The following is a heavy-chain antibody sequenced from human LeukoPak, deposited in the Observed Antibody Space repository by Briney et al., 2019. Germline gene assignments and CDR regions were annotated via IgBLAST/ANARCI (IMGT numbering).Heavy chain of an antibody. V-gene: IGHV1-18*01. CDR2: ISAYNGDT. CDR1: GYTFNKYG. J-gene: IGHJ4*02. D-gene: IGHD6-13*01. Sequence: ASVKVSCKASGYTFNKYGISWVRQAPGQGLEWMGWISAYNGDTNYAQKFQGRVTMTTDTSTSTAYMEVRSLRSDDTAVYYCARESPYSSSWYDDYWGQGTLVTVSS. CDR3: ARESPYSSSWYDDY.